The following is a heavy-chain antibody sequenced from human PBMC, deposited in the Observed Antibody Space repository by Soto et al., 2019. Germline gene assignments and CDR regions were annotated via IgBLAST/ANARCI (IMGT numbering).Heavy chain of an antibody. CDR3: ARDVRVTVLRFLEWLPDYFDY. CDR1: GFTFSDYY. Sequence: PGGSLRLSCAASGFTFSDYYMSWVRQAPGKGLEWVSYISSSGSTIYYADSVKGRFTISRDNAKNSLYLQMNSLRAEDTAVYYCARDVRVTVLRFLEWLPDYFDYWGQGTLVTVSS. CDR2: ISSSGSTI. V-gene: IGHV3-11*01. J-gene: IGHJ4*02. D-gene: IGHD3-3*01.